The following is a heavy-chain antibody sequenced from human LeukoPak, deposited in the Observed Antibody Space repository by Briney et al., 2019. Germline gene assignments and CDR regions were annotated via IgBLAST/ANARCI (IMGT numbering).Heavy chain of an antibody. CDR1: GGSVSSGSYY. V-gene: IGHV4-61*01. D-gene: IGHD1-26*01. CDR2: IYYSGST. CDR3: ARFRDSGSLYYFDY. J-gene: IGHJ4*02. Sequence: SETLSLTCTVSGGSVSSGSYYWSWIRQPPGKGVEWIGYIYYSGSTNYNPSLKSRVTISVDTSKNQFSLKLSSVTAADTAGYYCARFRDSGSLYYFDYWGQGTLVTVSS.